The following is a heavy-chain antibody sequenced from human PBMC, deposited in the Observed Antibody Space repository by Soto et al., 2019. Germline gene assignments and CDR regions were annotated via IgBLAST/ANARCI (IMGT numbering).Heavy chain of an antibody. CDR2: IYYSGST. Sequence: QVQLQESGPGLVKPSQTLSLTCTVSGGSISSGDYSWSWIRQPPGKGLEWIGYIYYSGSTYYNPSLKSRVTISVDTSKNQFSLKLSSVTAADTAVYYCAREGGGGYCPYYFDYWGQGTLVTVSS. J-gene: IGHJ4*02. V-gene: IGHV4-30-4*01. D-gene: IGHD2-8*01. CDR3: AREGGGGYCPYYFDY. CDR1: GGSISSGDYS.